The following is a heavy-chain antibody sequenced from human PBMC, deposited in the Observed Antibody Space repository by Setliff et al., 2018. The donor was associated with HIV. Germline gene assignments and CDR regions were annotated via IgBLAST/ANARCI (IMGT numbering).Heavy chain of an antibody. CDR1: GLPFYNYW. CDR3: ATQTGFYNSHWYDY. CDR2: IKQDGSDM. V-gene: IGHV3-7*01. Sequence: GSVRLSCVASGLPFYNYWMTWLRRAPGRGLEWVANIKQDGSDMHYIESVKGRFTIFRDNAKNSVFLQMNSLRAEDTGVYYCATQTGFYNSHWYDYWGQGTMVTVSS. D-gene: IGHD6-13*01. J-gene: IGHJ4*02.